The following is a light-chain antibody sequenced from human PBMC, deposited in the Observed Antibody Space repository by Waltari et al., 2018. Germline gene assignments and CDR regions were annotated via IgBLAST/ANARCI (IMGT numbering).Light chain of an antibody. J-gene: IGLJ3*02. CDR3: QTGGHGTWV. CDR2: VNSDGSH. Sequence: QLVVTQSPSASAPLGAPFKLTSTLSSRHRSHLVAWHPQRPEKGPRYLMKVNSDGSHIKGDDIPDRFSGSSSGAERYLAISSLQPDDEADYYCQTGGHGTWVFGGGTTLTVL. V-gene: IGLV4-69*01. CDR1: SRHRSHL.